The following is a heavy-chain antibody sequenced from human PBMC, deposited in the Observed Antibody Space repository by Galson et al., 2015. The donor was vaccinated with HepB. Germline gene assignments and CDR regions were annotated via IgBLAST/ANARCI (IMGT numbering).Heavy chain of an antibody. J-gene: IGHJ5*02. CDR2: IYYSGST. CDR3: ARTPQSRSFGVVSFWFDP. Sequence: TLSLTCTVSGGSISSGDYYWSWIRQPPGKGLEWIGYIYYSGSTYYNPSLKSRVTISVDTSKNQFSLKLRSVTAADTAVYYCARTPQSRSFGVVSFWFDPWEQG. CDR1: GGSISSGDYY. V-gene: IGHV4-30-4*01. D-gene: IGHD3-3*01.